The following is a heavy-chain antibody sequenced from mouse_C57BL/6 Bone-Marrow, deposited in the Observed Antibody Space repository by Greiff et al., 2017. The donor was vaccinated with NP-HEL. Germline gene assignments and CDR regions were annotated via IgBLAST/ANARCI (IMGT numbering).Heavy chain of an antibody. CDR1: GFTFCDYG. CDR2: ISSGSSTI. V-gene: IGHV5-17*01. CDR3: ARGAHYYGSSRYYAMDY. D-gene: IGHD1-1*01. J-gene: IGHJ4*01. Sequence: EVNLVESGGGLVKPGGSLKLSCAASGFTFCDYGMHWVRQAPEKGLEWVAYISSGSSTIYYADTVKGRFTISRDNAKNTLFLQMTSLRSEDTAMYYCARGAHYYGSSRYYAMDYWGQGTSVTVSS.